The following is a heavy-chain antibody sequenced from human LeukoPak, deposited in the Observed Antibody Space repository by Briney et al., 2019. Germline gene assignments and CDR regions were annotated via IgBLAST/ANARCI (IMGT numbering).Heavy chain of an antibody. CDR3: ARDVGIVVVSPFDY. J-gene: IGHJ4*02. V-gene: IGHV3-11*04. D-gene: IGHD3-22*01. CDR1: GFSFTDAW. CDR2: ISRSSSTI. Sequence: GGSLRLSCAASGFSFTDAWMSWVRQAPGKGLEWVSYISRSSSTIYYADSVKGRFTISRDNAKNSLYLQMNSLRAEDTAVYYCARDVGIVVVSPFDYWGQGTLVTVSS.